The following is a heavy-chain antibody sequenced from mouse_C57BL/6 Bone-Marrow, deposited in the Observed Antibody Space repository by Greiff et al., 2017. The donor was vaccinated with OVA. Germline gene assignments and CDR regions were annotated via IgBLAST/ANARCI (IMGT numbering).Heavy chain of an antibody. J-gene: IGHJ2*01. D-gene: IGHD1-1*01. Sequence: EVQRVESGAELVRPGASVKLSCTASGFNIKDDYMHWVKQRPEQGLEWIGWIDPENGDTEYASKFQGKATITADTSSNTAYLQLSSLTSEDTAVYYCTTGGSKGYWGQGTTLTVSS. CDR2: IDPENGDT. CDR3: TTGGSKGY. V-gene: IGHV14-4*01. CDR1: GFNIKDDY.